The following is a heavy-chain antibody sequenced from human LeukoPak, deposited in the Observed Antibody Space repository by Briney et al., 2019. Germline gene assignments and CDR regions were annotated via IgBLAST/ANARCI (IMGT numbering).Heavy chain of an antibody. CDR3: ARDNLDGDYVYVY. J-gene: IGHJ4*02. Sequence: GASVKVSCKASGYTFTGYYMHWVRQAPGQGLEWMGWINPNSGGTNYAQKFQGWVTMTRDTSISTAYMELSRLRSDDTAVYYCARDNLDGDYVYVYWGQGTLVTVSS. D-gene: IGHD4-17*01. V-gene: IGHV1-2*04. CDR2: INPNSGGT. CDR1: GYTFTGYY.